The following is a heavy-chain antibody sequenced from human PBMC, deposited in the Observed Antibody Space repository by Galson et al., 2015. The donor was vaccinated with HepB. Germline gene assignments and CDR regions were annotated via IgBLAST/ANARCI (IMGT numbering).Heavy chain of an antibody. CDR2: INPRGGNT. Sequence: SVKVCCKASGYSFSSYYLHWVRQAPGQGLEWMGIINPRGGNTIYAQSFQGRVTMTRDTSTSTVYMEVSSLTSEVTAVYYCARDIGSYFSSGDDPPQYYYMDVWGTGTTIIVSS. J-gene: IGHJ6*03. CDR1: GYSFSSYY. V-gene: IGHV1-46*01. CDR3: ARDIGSYFSSGDDPPQYYYMDV. D-gene: IGHD3-3*01.